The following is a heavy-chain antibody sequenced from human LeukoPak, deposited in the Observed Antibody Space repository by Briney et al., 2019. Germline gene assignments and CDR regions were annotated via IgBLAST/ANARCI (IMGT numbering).Heavy chain of an antibody. CDR2: IYTSVST. V-gene: IGHV4-61*02. Sequence: SETLSLTCTVSGGSISSGSYYWSWIRQPAGKGLEWIGRIYTSVSTNYNPSLKRRVTISADTSKNQFSLKLSSVTAADTAVYYCASKGSTSWYPPAFDIWGQGTMVTVSS. J-gene: IGHJ3*02. D-gene: IGHD6-13*01. CDR1: GGSISSGSYY. CDR3: ASKGSTSWYPPAFDI.